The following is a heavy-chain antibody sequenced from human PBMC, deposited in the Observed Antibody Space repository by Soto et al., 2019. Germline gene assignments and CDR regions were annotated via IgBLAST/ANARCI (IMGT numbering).Heavy chain of an antibody. CDR2: INGDGTNT. CDR1: GFSFSTSW. D-gene: IGHD3-22*01. V-gene: IGHV3-74*01. CDR3: VRDHYYSLDV. Sequence: EVQLVESGGGLIQPGGSLRLSCAASGFSFSTSWMHWVRQAPGKGLVWVSCINGDGTNTDYAESVKGRFSISRDNAKNTLYLQMNSLRAEDTAVYYCVRDHYYSLDVWGKGTTVTVSS. J-gene: IGHJ6*04.